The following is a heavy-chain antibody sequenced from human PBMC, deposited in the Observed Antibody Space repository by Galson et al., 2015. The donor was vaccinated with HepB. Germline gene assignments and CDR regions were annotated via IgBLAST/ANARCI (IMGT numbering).Heavy chain of an antibody. CDR2: INSDGSTI. CDR1: GFTFSSYW. Sequence: SLRLSCAASGFTFSSYWMHWVRHAPGKGLVWVSRINSDGSTINYADSVKGRFTISRDNAKNTLYLQMNSLRAEDTAVYYCAAETYSGSCCWFDPWGQGPLVTVST. CDR3: AAETYSGSCCWFDP. D-gene: IGHD5-12*01. J-gene: IGHJ5*02. V-gene: IGHV3-74*01.